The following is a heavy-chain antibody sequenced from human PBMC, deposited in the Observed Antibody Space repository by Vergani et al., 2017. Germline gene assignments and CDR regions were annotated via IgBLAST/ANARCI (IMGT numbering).Heavy chain of an antibody. CDR1: GYTFTGYY. D-gene: IGHD3-10*01. CDR3: AVPYGSGSYYTPRLDE. J-gene: IGHJ4*02. Sequence: QVQLVQSGAEVKKPGASVKVSCKASGYTFTGYYMHWVRQAPGQGLEWMGWINPNSGGTNYAQKFQGRVTMTRDTSISTAYMELSRLRSDDTAVYYCAVPYGSGSYYTPRLDEWSQGTLVTVSS. CDR2: INPNSGGT. V-gene: IGHV1-2*02.